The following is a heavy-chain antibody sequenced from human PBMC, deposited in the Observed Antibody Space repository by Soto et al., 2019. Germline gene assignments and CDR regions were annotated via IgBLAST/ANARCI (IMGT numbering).Heavy chain of an antibody. D-gene: IGHD3-9*01. V-gene: IGHV1-2*04. Sequence: ASVKVSCKASGYTFTGYYMHWVRQAPGQGLEWMGWINPNSGGTNYAQKFQGWVTMTRDTSISTAYMELSRLRSGDTAVYYCAREDILTGYYLFFDWGQGTLVTVSS. J-gene: IGHJ4*02. CDR2: INPNSGGT. CDR3: AREDILTGYYLFFD. CDR1: GYTFTGYY.